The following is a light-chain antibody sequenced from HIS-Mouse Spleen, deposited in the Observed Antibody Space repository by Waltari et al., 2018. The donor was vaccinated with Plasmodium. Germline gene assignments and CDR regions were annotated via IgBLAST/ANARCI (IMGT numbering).Light chain of an antibody. CDR3: YSTDSSGNHRV. V-gene: IGLV3-10*01. CDR1: ALPKKY. CDR2: EDS. Sequence: SYELTQPPSVSVSPGQTARITCSGDALPKKYAYWYQQKSGQAPVLVIDEDSKRISGIPERFSGSSSGTMATLTISGAQVEDEADYYCYSTDSSGNHRVFGGGTKLTVL. J-gene: IGLJ3*02.